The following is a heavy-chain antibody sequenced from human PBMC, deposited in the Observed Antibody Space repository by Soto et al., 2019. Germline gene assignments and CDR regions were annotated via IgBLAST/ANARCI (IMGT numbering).Heavy chain of an antibody. CDR1: GDSISSGGFF. J-gene: IGHJ4*02. CDR3: ARAEPIAEYFGSHS. Sequence: SETLSLTCTVSGDSISSGGFFWTWIRQLPGKGLEWIGNIYYSGTTYYNPSLNSRLTISVDTSKNQFSLRLTSVTAADTAVYYCARAEPIAEYFGSHSWGQGTLVTVSS. D-gene: IGHD3-16*01. CDR2: IYYSGTT. V-gene: IGHV4-31*03.